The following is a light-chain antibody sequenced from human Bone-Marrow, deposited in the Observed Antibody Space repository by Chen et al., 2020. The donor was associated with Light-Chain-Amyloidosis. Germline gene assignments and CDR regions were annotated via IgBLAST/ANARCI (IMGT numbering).Light chain of an antibody. CDR1: SGSIDTNY. CDR3: QSYQGSSQGV. Sequence: NFMLTQPHSVSESPGMMLIISCTRSSGSIDTNYGKWYQQRPGSVSTTVIYEDDQRPSGVPDRFSGSIDRSSNSASLTISGLKTEDEADYYCQSYQGSSQGVFGGGTKLTVL. CDR2: EDD. J-gene: IGLJ3*02. V-gene: IGLV6-57*03.